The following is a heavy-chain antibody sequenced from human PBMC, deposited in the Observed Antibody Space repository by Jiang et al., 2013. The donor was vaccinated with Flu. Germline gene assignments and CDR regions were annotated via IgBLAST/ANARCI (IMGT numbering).Heavy chain of an antibody. Sequence: GSGLVKPSETLSLTCTVSGGSISSYYWSWIRQPPGKGLECIGFIYSSGSTNYNPSLKSRATISVDTPKYQFSLKLSSVTAADTAVYYCARYSSYDYDTRHYLDHWGQGTLVTVSS. CDR1: GGSISSYY. CDR3: ARYSSYDYDTRHYLDH. V-gene: IGHV4-59*01. CDR2: IYSSGST. D-gene: IGHD6-6*01. J-gene: IGHJ4*02.